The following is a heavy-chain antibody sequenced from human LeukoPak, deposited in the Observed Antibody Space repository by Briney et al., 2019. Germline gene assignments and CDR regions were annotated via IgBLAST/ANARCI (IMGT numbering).Heavy chain of an antibody. D-gene: IGHD6-13*01. CDR3: AREEAAGRSSDN. J-gene: IGHJ4*02. Sequence: PSEPLSLTCNVSGGSISSYHWSWIRQPAGKGLEWIGRISTSGNTKYNPSLKSRLSMSIDTSKNEFSLKLSSVTAADTAVYYCAREEAAGRSSDNWGQGTLVTVSS. CDR2: ISTSGNT. CDR1: GGSISSYH. V-gene: IGHV4-4*07.